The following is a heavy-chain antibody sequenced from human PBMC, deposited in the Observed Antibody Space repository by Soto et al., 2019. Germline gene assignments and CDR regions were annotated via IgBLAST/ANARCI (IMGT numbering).Heavy chain of an antibody. D-gene: IGHD2-21*02. V-gene: IGHV4-59*07. J-gene: IGHJ3*02. CDR3: ATSIVVVTAIPGAFDI. CDR2: IYYSGST. Sequence: SDTLSLSCTFSGGFITIDYSSCIRKTTVNGMRWIGYIYYSGSTNYNPSLKSRVTISVDTSKNQFSLKLSSVTAADTAVYYCATSIVVVTAIPGAFDIWGQGTMV. CDR1: GGFITIDY.